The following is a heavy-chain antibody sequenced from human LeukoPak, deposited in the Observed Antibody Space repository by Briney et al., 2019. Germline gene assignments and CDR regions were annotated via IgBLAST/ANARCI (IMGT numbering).Heavy chain of an antibody. CDR1: GFTFSRYA. CDR2: LSGSDGST. D-gene: IGHD6-19*01. V-gene: IGHV3-23*01. J-gene: IGHJ5*02. CDR3: AKAYQQWLDA. Sequence: GGSLRLSCAASGFTFSRYAMSWVRQAPGKGLEWVSGLSGSDGSTYYADSVKGRFTISRDNSKNTLYLQMSSLRAEDTAVYYCAKAYQQWLDALGQGTLVTVSS.